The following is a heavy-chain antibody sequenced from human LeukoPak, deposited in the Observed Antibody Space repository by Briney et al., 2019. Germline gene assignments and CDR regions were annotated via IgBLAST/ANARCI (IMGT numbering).Heavy chain of an antibody. CDR3: TSYDSRSGH. V-gene: IGHV3-15*01. CDR2: IKSKTDGGTT. D-gene: IGHD3-22*01. Sequence: GGSLRLSCAASGFTFSSYAMSWVRQAPGKGLEWVGRIKSKTDGGTTDYAAPVKGRFTISRDDSKNTLYLQMNSLKTEDTAVYYCTSYDSRSGHWGQGTLVTVSS. J-gene: IGHJ4*02. CDR1: GFTFSSYA.